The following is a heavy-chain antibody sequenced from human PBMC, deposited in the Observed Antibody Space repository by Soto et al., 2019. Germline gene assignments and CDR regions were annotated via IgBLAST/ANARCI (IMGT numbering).Heavy chain of an antibody. J-gene: IGHJ6*02. CDR2: INPNSGGT. Sequence: SVKVSFKASGYTFSGDYIHWLLHAPGQVLEGMGWINPNSGGTNYAQKFQGRVTVTRDTPTSTAYMELSRLTSDDTAVYYCARSLTEGYCTITGCYTRPLYGMDVWGQGTTVTVSS. V-gene: IGHV1-2*02. D-gene: IGHD2-2*02. CDR3: ARSLTEGYCTITGCYTRPLYGMDV. CDR1: GYTFSGDY.